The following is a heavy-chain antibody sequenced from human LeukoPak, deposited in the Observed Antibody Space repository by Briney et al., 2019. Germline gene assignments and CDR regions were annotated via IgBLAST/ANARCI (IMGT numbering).Heavy chain of an antibody. V-gene: IGHV3-11*01. CDR1: GFTFSDYY. J-gene: IGHJ4*02. D-gene: IGHD2-15*01. Sequence: GGSLRLSCAASGFTFSDYYMSWIRQAPGKGLEWVSYISSSGSTIYYADSVKGRFTISRDNAKNSLYLQMNSLRAEDTAVYYCARDLVPRKGLVVVAAMGFDYWGQGTLVTVSS. CDR3: ARDLVPRKGLVVVAAMGFDY. CDR2: ISSSGSTI.